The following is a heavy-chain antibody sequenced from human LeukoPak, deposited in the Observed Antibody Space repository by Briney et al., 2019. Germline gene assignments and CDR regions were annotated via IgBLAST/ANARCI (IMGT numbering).Heavy chain of an antibody. D-gene: IGHD6-19*01. V-gene: IGHV3-53*01. CDR3: ARGSGWLDY. CDR2: IYTIGTT. CDR1: GFTVSNTF. Sequence: PGGSLRLSCASSGFTVSNTFMSWVRQAPGKGLEWVSVIYTIGTTYYADSVKGRFTISRDNSKNTLYLQMNSLRAEDTAVYYCARGSGWLDYWGKGTLVTVSS. J-gene: IGHJ4*02.